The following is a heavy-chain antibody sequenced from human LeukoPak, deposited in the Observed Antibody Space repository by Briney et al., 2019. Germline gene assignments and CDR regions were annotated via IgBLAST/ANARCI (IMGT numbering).Heavy chain of an antibody. CDR1: GGTFSSYA. V-gene: IGHV1-69*05. CDR3: ARHNGDYDISTSQAPPFDY. J-gene: IGHJ4*02. D-gene: IGHD3-9*01. CDR2: IIPIFGTA. Sequence: GASVKVSCKASGGTFSSYAISWVRQAPGQGLEWMGGIIPIFGTANYAQKFQGRVTITTDESTSTAYMELSSLRSEDTAVYYCARHNGDYDISTSQAPPFDYWGQGTLVTVSS.